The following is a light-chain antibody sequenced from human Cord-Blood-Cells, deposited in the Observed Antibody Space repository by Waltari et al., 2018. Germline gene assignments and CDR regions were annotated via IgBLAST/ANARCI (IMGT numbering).Light chain of an antibody. CDR3: QQYGSSLYT. CDR2: GAS. Sequence: EIVLTQPPGTLSWSPGERATLSCRASQSVSSSYLAWYQQKPGQAPRLLIYGASSRATGIPDRFSGSGSGTDFTLTISRLEPEDFAVYYCQQYGSSLYTFGQGTKLEIK. V-gene: IGKV3-20*01. J-gene: IGKJ2*01. CDR1: QSVSSSY.